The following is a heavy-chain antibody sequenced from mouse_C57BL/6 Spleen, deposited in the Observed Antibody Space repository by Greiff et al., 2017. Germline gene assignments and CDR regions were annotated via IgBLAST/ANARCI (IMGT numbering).Heavy chain of an antibody. V-gene: IGHV1-69*01. Sequence: VQLQQLGAELVMPGASVKLSCKASGYTFTSYWMHWVKQRPGQGLEWIGEIDPSDSYTNYNQKFKGKSTLTVDKSSSTAYMQLSSLTSEDSAVYYCARGTTVVATDYWGQGTTLTVSS. J-gene: IGHJ2*01. D-gene: IGHD1-1*01. CDR1: GYTFTSYW. CDR2: IDPSDSYT. CDR3: ARGTTVVATDY.